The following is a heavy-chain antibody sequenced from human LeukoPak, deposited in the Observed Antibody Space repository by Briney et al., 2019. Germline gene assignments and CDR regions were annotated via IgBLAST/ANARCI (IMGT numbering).Heavy chain of an antibody. D-gene: IGHD3-10*01. Sequence: QPGGSLRLSCAASGFSFSEHGMHWVRQAPGKGPEWVTVTWYDGSNNHYADSVTGRFTISRDNSKNTVFLEMNSLRAEDTAVYHCARDRYFGSDGFDIWGPGTMVIVSS. CDR3: ARDRYFGSDGFDI. CDR1: GFSFSEHG. V-gene: IGHV3-33*01. CDR2: TWYDGSNN. J-gene: IGHJ3*02.